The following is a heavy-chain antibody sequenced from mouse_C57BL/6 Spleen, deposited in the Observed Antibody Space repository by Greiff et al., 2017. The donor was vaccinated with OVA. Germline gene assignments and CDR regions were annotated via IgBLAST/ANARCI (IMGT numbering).Heavy chain of an antibody. J-gene: IGHJ3*01. D-gene: IGHD2-4*01. CDR3: ARRGGNDSSFAY. V-gene: IGHV1-69*01. CDR2: IDPSDSYT. CDR1: GYTFTSYW. Sequence: QVQLQQSGAELVMPGASVKLSCKASGYTFTSYWMHWVKQRPGQGLEWIGEIDPSDSYTNYNQKFKGKSTLTVDKSSSTAYMQLSSLTSEDSAVYYCARRGGNDSSFAYWGQGTLVTVSA.